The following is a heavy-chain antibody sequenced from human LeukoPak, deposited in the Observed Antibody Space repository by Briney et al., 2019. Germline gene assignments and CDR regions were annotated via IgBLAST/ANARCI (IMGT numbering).Heavy chain of an antibody. CDR3: AKGKMVRGVFLDWFDP. D-gene: IGHD3-10*01. V-gene: IGHV3-23*01. CDR1: GFTFSSYA. Sequence: GGSLRLSCAASGFTFSSYAMSWVRQAPGKGLEWVSAISGSGGSTYYADSVKGRFTISRDNSKNTLYLQMNSLRAEDTAVYYCAKGKMVRGVFLDWFDPWGQGTLVTVSS. CDR2: ISGSGGST. J-gene: IGHJ5*02.